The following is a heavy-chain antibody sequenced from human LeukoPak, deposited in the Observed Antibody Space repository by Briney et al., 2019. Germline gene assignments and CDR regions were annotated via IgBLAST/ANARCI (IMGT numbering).Heavy chain of an antibody. D-gene: IGHD3-3*01. CDR2: IWYDGSNK. V-gene: IGHV3-33*01. CDR3: ARRAAIFGVVINGMDV. Sequence: GGSLRLSCAASGFTFSSYGMHWFRQAPGKGLEWVAVIWYDGSNKYYADSVKGRFTISRDNSKNTLYLQMNSLRAEDTAVYYCARRAAIFGVVINGMDVWGQGTTVTVSS. CDR1: GFTFSSYG. J-gene: IGHJ6*02.